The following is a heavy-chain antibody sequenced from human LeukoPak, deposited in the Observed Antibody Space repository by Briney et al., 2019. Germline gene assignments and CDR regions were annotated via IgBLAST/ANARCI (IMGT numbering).Heavy chain of an antibody. V-gene: IGHV3-11*04. CDR2: ISSSGNTI. J-gene: IGHJ6*04. CDR3: AELGITMIGGV. D-gene: IGHD3-10*02. Sequence: GGSLRLSCAASGFSFSDYYMSWIRQAPGKGLEWVSYISSSGNTIYYADSVKGRFTVSRDNAKNSLYLQMNSLRAEDTAVYYCAELGITMIGGVWGKGTTVTISS. CDR1: GFSFSDYY.